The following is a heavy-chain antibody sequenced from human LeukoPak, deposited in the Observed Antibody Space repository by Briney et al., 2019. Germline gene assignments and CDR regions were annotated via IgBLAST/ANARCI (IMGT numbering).Heavy chain of an antibody. D-gene: IGHD3-22*01. J-gene: IGHJ1*01. Sequence: SGGSLRLSCAASGFTFSSYSMNWVRQAPGKGLEWVSSISSSSSYIYYADSVKGRFTISRDNAKNSLYLQMNSLRAEDTAVYYCARGSDSSGYSSEYFQHWGQGTLVTVSS. CDR3: ARGSDSSGYSSEYFQH. CDR1: GFTFSSYS. CDR2: ISSSSSYI. V-gene: IGHV3-21*01.